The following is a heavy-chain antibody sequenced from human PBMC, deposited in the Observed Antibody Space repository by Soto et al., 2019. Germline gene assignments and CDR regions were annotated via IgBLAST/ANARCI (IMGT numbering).Heavy chain of an antibody. Sequence: ESLKISCKGSGYSFTSYWIGWVRQMPGKGLEWMGIIYPGDSDTRYSPSFQGQVTISADKSISTAYLQWSSLKASDTAMYYCARGGRWFGELITPYYYYGMDVWGQGTTVTVSS. V-gene: IGHV5-51*01. CDR3: ARGGRWFGELITPYYYYGMDV. J-gene: IGHJ6*02. D-gene: IGHD3-10*01. CDR2: IYPGDSDT. CDR1: GYSFTSYW.